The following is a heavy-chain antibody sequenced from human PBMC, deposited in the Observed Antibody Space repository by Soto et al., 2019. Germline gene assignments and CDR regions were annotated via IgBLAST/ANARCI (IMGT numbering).Heavy chain of an antibody. D-gene: IGHD3-22*01. CDR1: GFTFSSYS. CDR3: AKSPGMYYYDSSGYYHYDY. J-gene: IGHJ4*02. Sequence: GGSLRLSCAASGFTFSSYSMNWVRQDPGKGLEWVSYISSSSSTIYYADSVKGRFTISRDNAKNTLYLQMNSLRAEDTAVYYCAKSPGMYYYDSSGYYHYDYWGQGTLVTVSS. CDR2: ISSSSSTI. V-gene: IGHV3-48*01.